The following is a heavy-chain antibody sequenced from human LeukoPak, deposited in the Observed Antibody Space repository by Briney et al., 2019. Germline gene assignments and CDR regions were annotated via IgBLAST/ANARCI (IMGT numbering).Heavy chain of an antibody. CDR1: GGSFSGYY. V-gene: IGHV4-34*01. CDR2: INRSGST. J-gene: IGHJ4*02. CDR3: AGGITGTIVN. D-gene: IGHD1-7*01. Sequence: SETLSLTCAVYGGSFSGYYWSWIRQPPGKGLEWIGEINRSGSTNYNPSLKSRVTMSVDTSKNQFSLKLSSVTAADTAVYYCAGGITGTIVNWGQGTLVTVSS.